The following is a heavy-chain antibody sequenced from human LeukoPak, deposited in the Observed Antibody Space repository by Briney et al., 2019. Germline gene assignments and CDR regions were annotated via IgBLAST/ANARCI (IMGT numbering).Heavy chain of an antibody. CDR3: ARTSMYYYYYMDV. J-gene: IGHJ6*03. D-gene: IGHD6-6*01. CDR1: GGSISSSSYY. V-gene: IGHV4-39*07. Sequence: SETLSLTCTVSGGSISSSSYYWGWIRQPPGKGLEWIGSIYYSGSTYYNPSLKSRVTISVDTSKNQFSLKLSSVTAADTAVYYCARTSMYYYYYMDVWGKGTTVTVSS. CDR2: IYYSGST.